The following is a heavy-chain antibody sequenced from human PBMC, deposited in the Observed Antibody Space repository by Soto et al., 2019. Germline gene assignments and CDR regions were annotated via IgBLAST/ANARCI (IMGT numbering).Heavy chain of an antibody. D-gene: IGHD5-12*01. CDR3: ARDRRDGYNTFDY. V-gene: IGHV1-46*01. Sequence: QVQLVQSGAEVKKPGASVKVSCKASGYTFTSYEMYWVRQAPGQGLEWMGIINPSGGSTTYGQKFQVRVTMTRDTSTSTVYMELSSLRSEDTAVYYCARDRRDGYNTFDYWGQGTLVTVSS. J-gene: IGHJ4*02. CDR2: INPSGGST. CDR1: GYTFTSYE.